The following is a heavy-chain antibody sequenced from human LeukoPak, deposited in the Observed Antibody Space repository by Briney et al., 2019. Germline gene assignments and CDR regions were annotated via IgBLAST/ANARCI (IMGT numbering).Heavy chain of an antibody. CDR1: GYTFTSYA. CDR2: INTSTGNP. J-gene: IGHJ4*02. D-gene: IGHD3-10*01. CDR3: ARDTGFSMVRGILF. Sequence: ASVKVSCKASGYTFTSYAMNWVRQAPGQGLEWMGWINTSTGNPTYAQGFTGRFVFSLDTSVSTAYLQISSLKAEDTAVYYCARDTGFSMVRGILFWGQGTLVTVSS. V-gene: IGHV7-4-1*02.